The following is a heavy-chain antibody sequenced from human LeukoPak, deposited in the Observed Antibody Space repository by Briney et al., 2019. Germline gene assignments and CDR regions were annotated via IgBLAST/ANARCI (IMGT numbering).Heavy chain of an antibody. V-gene: IGHV4-34*01. Sequence: RASETLSLTCAVYGGSFSGYYWSWIRQPPGKGLEWIGEINHSGSTNYNPSLKSRVTISVDTSKNQFSLKLSSVTAADTAVYYCARLGYSGLFDYWGQGTLVTVSS. J-gene: IGHJ4*02. D-gene: IGHD5-12*01. CDR3: ARLGYSGLFDY. CDR2: INHSGST. CDR1: GGSFSGYY.